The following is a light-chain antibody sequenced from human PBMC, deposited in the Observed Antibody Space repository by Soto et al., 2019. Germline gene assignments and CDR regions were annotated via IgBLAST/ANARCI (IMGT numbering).Light chain of an antibody. J-gene: IGLJ1*01. CDR3: CSYAGGSNV. Sequence: QSALTQSASVSESPGQSITISCTGTSSDVGSYKFVSWYQQHPGTAPKLMIYEGSKRPSGVSDRFSGSKSGNTASLTISGLQADDEADYFCCSYAGGSNVFGTGTKVTL. CDR1: SSDVGSYKF. CDR2: EGS. V-gene: IGLV2-23*03.